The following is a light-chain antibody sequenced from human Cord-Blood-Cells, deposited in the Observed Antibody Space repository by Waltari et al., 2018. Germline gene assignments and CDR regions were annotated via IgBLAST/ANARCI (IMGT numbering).Light chain of an antibody. Sequence: IVLTQSPGTLSLSPGERATLSCRASQSVSSSYLAWYQQKPAQAPRLLIYGASSRATGIPDRFSCSGSRTDFTLTISRLEPEDFAVYYCQQYGSSPPITFGQGTRLEIK. CDR2: GAS. V-gene: IGKV3-20*01. CDR1: QSVSSSY. J-gene: IGKJ5*01. CDR3: QQYGSSPPIT.